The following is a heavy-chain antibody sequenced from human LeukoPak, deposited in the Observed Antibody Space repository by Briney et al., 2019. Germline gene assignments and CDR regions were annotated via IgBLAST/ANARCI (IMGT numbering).Heavy chain of an antibody. CDR2: IYYTGSP. D-gene: IGHD3-10*01. CDR3: AGRKFRGENDY. CDR1: GDSAIDYY. Sequence: PSETLSLTCTVSGDSAIDYYWIWIRQPPGKKLEYTGYIYYTGSPNYNPSLKSRVTISLDTSKSQFSLNLSSVTAADTAVYFCAGRKFRGENDYWGRGTLVTVSS. J-gene: IGHJ4*02. V-gene: IGHV4-59*02.